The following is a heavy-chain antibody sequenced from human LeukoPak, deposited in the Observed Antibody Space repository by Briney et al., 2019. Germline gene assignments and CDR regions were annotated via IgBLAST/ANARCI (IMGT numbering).Heavy chain of an antibody. D-gene: IGHD3-9*01. Sequence: SETLSLTCTVSGGSISSGGYYWSWIRQPPGKGLEWIGYIYHSGSTYYNPSLKSRVTISVDKSKNQFSLKLSSVTAADTAVYYCARRTPPIPYYDILTAPTGDVYYWGQGTLVTVSS. CDR3: ARRTPPIPYYDILTAPTGDVYY. CDR1: GGSISSGGYY. J-gene: IGHJ4*02. CDR2: IYHSGST. V-gene: IGHV4-30-2*01.